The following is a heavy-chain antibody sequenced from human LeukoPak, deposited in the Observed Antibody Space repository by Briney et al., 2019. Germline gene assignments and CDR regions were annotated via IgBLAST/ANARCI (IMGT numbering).Heavy chain of an antibody. J-gene: IGHJ6*02. V-gene: IGHV4-59*13. CDR3: ARSASYSSGWSNYYYYGMDV. Sequence: SETLSLTCTVSGSSINSYYWSWIRQPPGKGLEWIGYIYYSGSTNYNPSLKSRVTIPVDTSNNQFSLKLSSVTAADTAVYYCARSASYSSGWSNYYYYGMDVWGQGTTVTVSS. CDR1: GSSINSYY. CDR2: IYYSGST. D-gene: IGHD6-19*01.